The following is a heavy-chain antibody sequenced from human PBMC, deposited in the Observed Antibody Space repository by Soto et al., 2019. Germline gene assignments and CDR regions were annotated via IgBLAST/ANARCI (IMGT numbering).Heavy chain of an antibody. V-gene: IGHV3-23*01. Sequence: WGSLRLSCAASGFTFSSYAMSWVRQAPGKGLEWVSAISGSGGSTYYADSVKGRFTISRDNSKNTLYLQMNSLRAEDTAVYYCAKLLVVVITTDDAFDIWGQGTMVTVSS. CDR2: ISGSGGST. CDR3: AKLLVVVITTDDAFDI. D-gene: IGHD3-22*01. CDR1: GFTFSSYA. J-gene: IGHJ3*02.